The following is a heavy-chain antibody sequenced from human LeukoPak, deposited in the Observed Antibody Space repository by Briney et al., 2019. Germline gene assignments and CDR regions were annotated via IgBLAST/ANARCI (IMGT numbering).Heavy chain of an antibody. CDR2: THYSGST. CDR1: GGSISSYY. V-gene: IGHV4-59*01. D-gene: IGHD2/OR15-2a*01. CDR3: ARCGTNNRGYHYMDD. Sequence: SETLSLTCTVSGGSISSYYWSWIRQPPGKGLEWIGYTHYSGSTNYNPSLQSRVTISVDTSKNQFSLNVTSMTAADSALYYCARCGTNNRGYHYMDDWGKGTTVTVSS. J-gene: IGHJ6*03.